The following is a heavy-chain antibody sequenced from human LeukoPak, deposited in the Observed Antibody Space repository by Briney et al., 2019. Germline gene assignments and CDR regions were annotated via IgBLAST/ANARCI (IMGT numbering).Heavy chain of an antibody. CDR3: ARRAVERGMAV. D-gene: IGHD5-24*01. V-gene: IGHV4-39*01. J-gene: IGHJ6*02. Sequence: SETLSLTCTVSGGSISSGDYYWDWIRQPPGKGLEWIGNIHYSGSTDYNPSLKSQVTISADTSKNQFSLKLSSVTAADTAVYYYARRAVERGMAVWGQGTTVTVSS. CDR2: IHYSGST. CDR1: GGSISSGDYY.